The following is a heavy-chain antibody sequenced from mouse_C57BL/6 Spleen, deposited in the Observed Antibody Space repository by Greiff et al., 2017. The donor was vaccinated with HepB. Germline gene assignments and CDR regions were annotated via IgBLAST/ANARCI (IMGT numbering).Heavy chain of an antibody. CDR2: IWSDGST. CDR3: ARQHYSNPYYYAMDY. V-gene: IGHV2-6-1*01. Sequence: VQVVESGPGLVAPSQSLSITCTVSGFSLTSYGVHWVRQPPGKGLEWLVVIWSDGSTTYNSALKSRLSISKDNSKSQVFLKMNSLQTDDTAMYYCARQHYSNPYYYAMDYWGQGTSVTVSS. J-gene: IGHJ4*01. CDR1: GFSLTSYG. D-gene: IGHD2-5*01.